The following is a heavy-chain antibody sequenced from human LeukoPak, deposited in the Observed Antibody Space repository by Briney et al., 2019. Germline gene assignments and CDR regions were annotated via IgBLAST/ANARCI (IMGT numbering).Heavy chain of an antibody. CDR3: AKSNGYGLIDI. CDR2: ISGSGDST. J-gene: IGHJ3*02. D-gene: IGHD3-22*01. Sequence: PGGSLRLSCAASGFTFSNSGMNWVRQAPGKGLEWVSTISGSGDSTYYADSVKGRFTSSRDNSKNTLYLQMNSLRAEDTAIYYCAKSNGYGLIDIWGQGTMVTVSS. CDR1: GFTFSNSG. V-gene: IGHV3-23*01.